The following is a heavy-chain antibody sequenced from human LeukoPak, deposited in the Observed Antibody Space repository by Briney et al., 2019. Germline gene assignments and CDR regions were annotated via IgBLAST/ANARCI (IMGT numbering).Heavy chain of an antibody. CDR1: GGSITSSSYY. D-gene: IGHD6-13*01. CDR2: IYYSGTT. V-gene: IGHV4-39*01. CDR3: ASLGYSSTNVDY. Sequence: SETLSLTCTVSGGSITSSSYYWGWIRQPPGEGLEWIGTIYYSGTTYYNPSLQSRVTISEDTSKNQFSLKLTSVTAADTAVYYYASLGYSSTNVDYWGQGTLVTVSA. J-gene: IGHJ4*02.